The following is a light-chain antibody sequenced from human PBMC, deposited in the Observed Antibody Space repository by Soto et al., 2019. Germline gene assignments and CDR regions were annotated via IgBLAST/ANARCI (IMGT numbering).Light chain of an antibody. CDR1: QSVSSN. Sequence: EIVMTQSPASLSVSPGERATLSCRASQSVSSNLAWYQQKPGQAPRLLIYGASTRATGIPARFSGSWCGTEFTLTISSLQAEDVVLYCCQQSNYRPQTFGQGTKV. J-gene: IGKJ1*01. CDR2: GAS. V-gene: IGKV3-15*01. CDR3: QQSNYRPQT.